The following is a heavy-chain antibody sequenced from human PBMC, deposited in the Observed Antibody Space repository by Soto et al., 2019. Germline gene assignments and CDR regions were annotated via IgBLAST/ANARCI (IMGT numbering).Heavy chain of an antibody. CDR3: AKGSRSRYSSGRPYKHFDY. CDR2: ISYDGSNK. V-gene: IGHV3-30*18. J-gene: IGHJ4*02. CDR1: GFTFSSYG. D-gene: IGHD6-19*01. Sequence: TGGSLRLSCAASGFTFSSYGMHWVRQAPGKGLEWVAVISYDGSNKYYADSVKGRFTISRDNSKNTLYLQMNSLRAEDTAVYYCAKGSRSRYSSGRPYKHFDYWGQGTLVTVSS.